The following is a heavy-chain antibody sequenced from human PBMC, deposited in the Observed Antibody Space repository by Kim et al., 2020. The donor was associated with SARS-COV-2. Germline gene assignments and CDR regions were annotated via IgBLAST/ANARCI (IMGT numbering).Heavy chain of an antibody. J-gene: IGHJ6*02. CDR3: ARQPMVVVAATRVNSFYYGMDV. V-gene: IGHV5-51*01. CDR2: IYPGDSDT. D-gene: IGHD2-15*01. CDR1: GYSFTSYW. Sequence: GESLKISCKGSGYSFTSYWIGWVRQMPGKGLEWMGIIYPGDSDTRYSPSFQGQVTISADKSISTAYLQWSSLKASDTAMYYCARQPMVVVAATRVNSFYYGMDVWGQGTTVTVSS.